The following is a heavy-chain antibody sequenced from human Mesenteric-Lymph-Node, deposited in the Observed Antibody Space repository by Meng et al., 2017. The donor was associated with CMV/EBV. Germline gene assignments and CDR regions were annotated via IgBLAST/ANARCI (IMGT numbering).Heavy chain of an antibody. CDR2: ISGSGGST. Sequence: GESLKISCAASGFTFSNYGMTWVRQAPGKGLEWVSAISGSGGSTYYADSVKGRFTISRDNSKNTLYLQMNSLRAEDTAVYYCAKVRTWGVISYWGQGTLVTVSS. CDR1: GFTFSNYG. J-gene: IGHJ4*02. D-gene: IGHD2-21*01. CDR3: AKVRTWGVISY. V-gene: IGHV3-23*01.